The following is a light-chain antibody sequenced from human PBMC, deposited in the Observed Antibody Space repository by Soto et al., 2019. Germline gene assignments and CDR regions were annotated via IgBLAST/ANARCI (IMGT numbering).Light chain of an antibody. CDR2: KAS. CDR3: RQYHIYSGT. V-gene: IGKV1-5*03. Sequence: IRVTQSPSTLSASVGDRVTIPCRASQTIDSWLGWSQQRPANTPTLRSYKASTLASGVPSRFSGSGAGTEVMVTSNSLQHDDVETEECRQYHIYSGTFGQGTKVDIK. J-gene: IGKJ1*01. CDR1: QTIDSW.